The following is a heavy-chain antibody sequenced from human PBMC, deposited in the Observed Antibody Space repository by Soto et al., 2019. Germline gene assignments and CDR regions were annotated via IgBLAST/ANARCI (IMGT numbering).Heavy chain of an antibody. V-gene: IGHV1-46*01. D-gene: IGHD2-2*01. J-gene: IGHJ4*02. CDR2: INPSGGST. Sequence: ASVKVSCKASGYTFTSYYMYWVRQAPGEGLEWMGIINPSGGSTSYAQKFQGRVTMTRDTSTSTVYMELSSLRSEDTAVYYCIIVVVPAAIGTDFDYWGQGTLVTVSS. CDR3: IIVVVPAAIGTDFDY. CDR1: GYTFTSYY.